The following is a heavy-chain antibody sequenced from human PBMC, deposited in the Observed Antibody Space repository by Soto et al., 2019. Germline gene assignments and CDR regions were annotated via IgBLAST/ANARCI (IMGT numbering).Heavy chain of an antibody. CDR2: MYHGGRT. V-gene: IGHV4-59*02. CDR3: ARDPGYCTNGVCPIFDF. J-gene: IGHJ4*02. Sequence: SESLSLRCAVSGYSVTNYFWSWMRQPPGKGLEWIGHMYHGGRTNYSPSLKSRVTMSLDSSKNQFSLNLSSVIAADTAVYFCARDPGYCTNGVCPIFDFWGQGVLVTVSS. CDR1: GYSVTNYF. D-gene: IGHD2-8*01.